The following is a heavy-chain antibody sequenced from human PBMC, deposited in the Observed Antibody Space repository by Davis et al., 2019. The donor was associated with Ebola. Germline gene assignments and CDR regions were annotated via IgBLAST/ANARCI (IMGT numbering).Heavy chain of an antibody. V-gene: IGHV3-30-3*01. Sequence: PGGSLRLSCAASGFTFSSYAMHWVRQAPGKGLEWVAVISYDGSNKYYADSVKGRFTISRDNSKNTLYLQMNSLRAEDTAVYYCARGGYDWGQGTLVTVSS. J-gene: IGHJ4*02. CDR1: GFTFSSYA. CDR3: ARGGYD. CDR2: ISYDGSNK. D-gene: IGHD6-13*01.